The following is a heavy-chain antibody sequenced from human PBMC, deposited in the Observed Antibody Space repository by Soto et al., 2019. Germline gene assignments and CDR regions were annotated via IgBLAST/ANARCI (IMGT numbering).Heavy chain of an antibody. CDR3: ARHPVLRFLEWFHD. CDR2: ISEYNGDI. D-gene: IGHD3-3*01. Sequence: ASVKVSCKASGYTFTSHGISWVRQAPGQGLEWMGWISEYNGDINYAQKFQGRVTMTTDTSTSTAYMELRSLRSDDTAVYYCARHPVLRFLEWFHDSGPGPLVTVST. V-gene: IGHV1-18*01. CDR1: GYTFTSHG. J-gene: IGHJ5*02.